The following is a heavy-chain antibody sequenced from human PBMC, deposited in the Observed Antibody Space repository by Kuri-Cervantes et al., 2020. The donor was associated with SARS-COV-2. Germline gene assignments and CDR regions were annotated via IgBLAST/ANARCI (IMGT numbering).Heavy chain of an antibody. CDR2: LNFDGTTT. V-gene: IGHV3-74*01. D-gene: IGHD6-6*01. CDR1: GFPFSTYW. Sequence: GGSLRLSCAASGFPFSTYWTDWVRQAPGKGLVWVSRLNFDGTTTSYANFVKGRFTISRDNANNTLYLQMNSLRVEDAAVYYCARVAARLYYYYMDVWGKGTTVTVSS. J-gene: IGHJ6*03. CDR3: ARVAARLYYYYMDV.